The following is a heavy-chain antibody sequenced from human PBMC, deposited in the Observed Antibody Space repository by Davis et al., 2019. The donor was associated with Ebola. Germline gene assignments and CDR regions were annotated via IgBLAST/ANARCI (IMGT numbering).Heavy chain of an antibody. CDR3: AGVGATPY. CDR2: ISYDGSNK. J-gene: IGHJ4*02. D-gene: IGHD1-26*01. V-gene: IGHV3-30*03. CDR1: GFTFSSYG. Sequence: GESLKISCAASGFTFSSYGMHWVRQAPGKGLEWVAVISYDGSNKYYADSVKGRFTISRDNAKNSLYLQMNSLRDEDTAVYYCAGVGATPYWGQGTLVTVSS.